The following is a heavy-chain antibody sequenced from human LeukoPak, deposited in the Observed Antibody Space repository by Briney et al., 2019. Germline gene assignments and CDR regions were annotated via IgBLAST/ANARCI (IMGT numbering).Heavy chain of an antibody. D-gene: IGHD7-27*01. CDR2: IYQGGST. CDR1: GYSISSGYY. CDR3: ARLAWGRLDY. Sequence: PSETLSLTCSVSGYSISSGYYWGWIRQPPGKGLEWIGSIYQGGSTFYNPSLKSPVTISVDTSKNQFSLNLNSVTAADTAVYYCARLAWGRLDYWGQGALVFVSS. V-gene: IGHV4-38-2*02. J-gene: IGHJ4*02.